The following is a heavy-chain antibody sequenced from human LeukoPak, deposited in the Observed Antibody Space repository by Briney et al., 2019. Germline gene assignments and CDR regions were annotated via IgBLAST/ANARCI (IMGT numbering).Heavy chain of an antibody. CDR3: ARGGITMVRGVITPYYFDY. CDR1: GGTFSSYA. Sequence: GASVKVSCKASGGTFSSYAISWVRQAPGQGLEWMGVIIPIFGTANYAQNFQGRVTITADESTSTAYMELSSLRSEDTAVYYCARGGITMVRGVITPYYFDYWGQGTLVTVSS. D-gene: IGHD3-10*01. CDR2: IIPIFGTA. J-gene: IGHJ4*02. V-gene: IGHV1-69*01.